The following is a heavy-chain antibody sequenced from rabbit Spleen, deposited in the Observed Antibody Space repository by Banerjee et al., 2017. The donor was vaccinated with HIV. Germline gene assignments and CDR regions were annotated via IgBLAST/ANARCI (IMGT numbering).Heavy chain of an antibody. Sequence: QEQLVESGGGLVKPGASLTLTCKASGVSFSGSSYMCWVRQAPGKGLEWIACIEAGSSGFSYFATWAKGRFTISRTSSTTVTLRMTSLTAADRAAYFCARDLVGVIGWNFYLWGPGPWSPS. D-gene: IGHD1-1*01. J-gene: IGHJ4*01. CDR2: IEAGSSGFS. V-gene: IGHV1S45*01. CDR3: ARDLVGVIGWNFYL. CDR1: GVSFSGSSY.